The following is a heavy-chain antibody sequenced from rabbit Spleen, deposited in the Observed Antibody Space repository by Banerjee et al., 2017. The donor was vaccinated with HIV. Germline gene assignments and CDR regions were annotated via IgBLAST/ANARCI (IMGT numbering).Heavy chain of an antibody. CDR1: GFDFSNYG. D-gene: IGHD1-1*01. V-gene: IGHV1S45*01. J-gene: IGHJ4*01. CDR3: ARDFPYRNNDPNNDL. CDR2: IDIGSSGAP. Sequence: EQLKESGGGLVQPGGSLKLSCKGSGFDFSNYGVSWVRQAPGKGLEWIACIDIGSSGAPYYASWAKGRFTISKTSSTTVTLQMTSLTAADTATYFCARDFPYRNNDPNNDLWGPGTLVTVS.